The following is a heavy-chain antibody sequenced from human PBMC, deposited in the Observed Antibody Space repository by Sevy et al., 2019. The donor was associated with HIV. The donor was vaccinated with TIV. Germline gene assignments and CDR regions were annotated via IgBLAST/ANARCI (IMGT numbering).Heavy chain of an antibody. V-gene: IGHV4-61*08. Sequence: SETLSLTCAVSGGSVSSGDYYWSWIRQPPGKGLEWIGYVSYIGSTNYSPSLKSRLTISVDTSRNQFSLKLNSVTAVDTAVYYCARDRIAAAGGHFDYWGQGILVTVSS. CDR2: VSYIGST. CDR3: ARDRIAAAGGHFDY. D-gene: IGHD6-13*01. J-gene: IGHJ4*02. CDR1: GGSVSSGDYY.